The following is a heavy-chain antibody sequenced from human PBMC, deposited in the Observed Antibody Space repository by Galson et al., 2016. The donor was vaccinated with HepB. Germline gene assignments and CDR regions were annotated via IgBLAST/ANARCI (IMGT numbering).Heavy chain of an antibody. Sequence: SLRLSCAASGFTFSSYWMHWVRQAPGKGLVWVSRIKSDESWKNYADSVKGRFTISRDDGKNSLYLQMNTLRAEDTAVYYCARVFSYDRRDYYRHFDSWGRGTLVTVSS. CDR1: GFTFSSYW. D-gene: IGHD3-22*01. CDR2: IKSDESWK. CDR3: ARVFSYDRRDYYRHFDS. V-gene: IGHV3-74*01. J-gene: IGHJ4*02.